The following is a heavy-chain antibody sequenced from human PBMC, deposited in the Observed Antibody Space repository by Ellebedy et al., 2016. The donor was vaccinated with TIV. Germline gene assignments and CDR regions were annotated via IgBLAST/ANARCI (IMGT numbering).Heavy chain of an antibody. CDR2: INEDGSRT. V-gene: IGHV3-7*03. J-gene: IGHJ4*02. Sequence: GESLKISCAASGFTFSGYWMNWVRQAPGKGLEWVANINEDGSRTSYVDSVRGRFTISRDNSKNTLYLEMNSLRAEDTALYYCAKYRIDSRSTGGGDCWGQGTLVTVSS. D-gene: IGHD6-6*01. CDR3: AKYRIDSRSTGGGDC. CDR1: GFTFSGYW.